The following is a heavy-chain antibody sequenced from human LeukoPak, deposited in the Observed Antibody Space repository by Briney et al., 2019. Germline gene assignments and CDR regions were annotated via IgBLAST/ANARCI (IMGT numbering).Heavy chain of an antibody. V-gene: IGHV4-34*01. CDR3: ARRGYYDIFSLYGMDV. J-gene: IGHJ6*02. D-gene: IGHD3-9*01. CDR2: INHSGST. CDR1: GGSFSGYY. Sequence: SETLSLTCAVYGGSFSGYYWSWIRQPPGKGLEWIGEINHSGSTNYNPSLKSRVTISVDTSKNQFSLKLSSVTAADTAVYYCARRGYYDIFSLYGMDVWGQGTTVTVSS.